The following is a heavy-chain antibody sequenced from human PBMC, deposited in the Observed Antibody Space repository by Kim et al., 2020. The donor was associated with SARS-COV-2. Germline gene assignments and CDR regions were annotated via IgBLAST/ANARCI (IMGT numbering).Heavy chain of an antibody. CDR3: ARSDREWELYFYGMDV. CDR1: GFTFSTYA. V-gene: IGHV3-30*04. D-gene: IGHD3-10*01. J-gene: IGHJ6*02. CDR2: ISYGGNTE. Sequence: GGSLRLSCAASGFTFSTYAMHWVRQAPGKGLEWVAVISYGGNTEFYADSVKGRFTISRDNSKNTLYLQMNTLGPEDTAVYFCARSDREWELYFYGMDVWGQGTRVTVSS.